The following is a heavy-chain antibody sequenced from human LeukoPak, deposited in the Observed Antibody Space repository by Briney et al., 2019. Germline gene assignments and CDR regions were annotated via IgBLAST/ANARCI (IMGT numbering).Heavy chain of an antibody. Sequence: PGGSLRLSCAASGFTSGSYWMSWVRQAPGKGLEWVANIKREGSKSNYAESVKGRFTISRDTAENSLYLQMNSLRVEDTAVYYCAKDVSGCYYYFDYWGQGTLVNGSS. CDR2: IKREGSKS. V-gene: IGHV3-7*03. CDR1: GFTSGSYW. D-gene: IGHD3-22*01. CDR3: AKDVSGCYYYFDY. J-gene: IGHJ4*01.